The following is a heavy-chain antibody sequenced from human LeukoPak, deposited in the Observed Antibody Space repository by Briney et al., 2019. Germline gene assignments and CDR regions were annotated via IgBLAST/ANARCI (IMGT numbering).Heavy chain of an antibody. Sequence: GGSLRLSCAASGFTFSSYGMSWVRQAPGKGLEWVSAISGSGTTYYADSVRGRFIVSRDNSKNTLYLQMSSLRAEDTAVYYCARSKEDCCGSFDPWGQGTLVTVSS. J-gene: IGHJ5*02. V-gene: IGHV3-23*01. D-gene: IGHD2-15*01. CDR2: ISGSGTT. CDR3: ARSKEDCCGSFDP. CDR1: GFTFSSYG.